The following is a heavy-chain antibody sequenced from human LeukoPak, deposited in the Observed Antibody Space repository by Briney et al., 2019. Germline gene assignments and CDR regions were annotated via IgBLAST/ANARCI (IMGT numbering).Heavy chain of an antibody. CDR3: AKTFLTAYDTYFYYYGLDV. J-gene: IGHJ6*02. CDR1: GDTFSSYV. CDR2: INPVFGTA. V-gene: IGHV1-69*13. D-gene: IGHD3-9*01. Sequence: ASVKVSCKASGDTFSSYVISWVRQAPGQGLEWMGGINPVFGTAHYAQKFQDRVTITADESSSTAYMELSSLRSEDTAVYYCAKTFLTAYDTYFYYYGLDVWGQGTPVTVSS.